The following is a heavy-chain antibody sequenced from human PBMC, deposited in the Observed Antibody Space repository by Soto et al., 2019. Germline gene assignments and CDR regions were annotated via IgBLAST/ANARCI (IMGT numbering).Heavy chain of an antibody. J-gene: IGHJ5*02. CDR1: FTFSMYS. V-gene: IGHV3-21*01. D-gene: IGHD1-26*01. CDR2: ISSGGSYI. Sequence: EVQVVESGGGLVQPGGSLRLSCSFTFSMYSMSWVRQAPGKGLEWVASISSGGSYINYADSLKGRFTISRDNAKNSVSLQMNSLRVDDTAVYFCTRDQGGSYDSWFDPWGQGTLVTVSS. CDR3: TRDQGGSYDSWFDP.